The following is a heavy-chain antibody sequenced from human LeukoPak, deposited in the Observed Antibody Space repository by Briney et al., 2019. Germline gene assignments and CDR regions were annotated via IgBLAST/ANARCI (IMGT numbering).Heavy chain of an antibody. CDR1: AFTFRTYW. D-gene: IGHD1-26*01. Sequence: GGSLRFSCAASAFTFRTYWMSWVRQAPGKGLEWVAMIKPDGSEKYYVDSVKGLFTISRDNAKNSLYLQMTSLRAEDTAVYYCTRDASGDTNSGPRMDVWGQGTTDTVSS. V-gene: IGHV3-7*05. CDR3: TRDASGDTNSGPRMDV. CDR2: IKPDGSEK. J-gene: IGHJ6*02.